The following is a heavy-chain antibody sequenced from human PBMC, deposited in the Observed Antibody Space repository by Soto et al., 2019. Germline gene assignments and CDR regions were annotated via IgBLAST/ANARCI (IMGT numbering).Heavy chain of an antibody. V-gene: IGHV4-4*02. D-gene: IGHD2-8*01. Sequence: SETLSLTCVVSGRSISSAYCWTWVRQTPGRRLEWIGAIYHSWTTNYNPSFKDRVTISVDMSRNQFSLRLTCMTAADTAVYFCAAHSGQTYGPLDYWGQGAPVTVSS. J-gene: IGHJ4*02. CDR1: GRSISSAYC. CDR2: IYHSWTT. CDR3: AAHSGQTYGPLDY.